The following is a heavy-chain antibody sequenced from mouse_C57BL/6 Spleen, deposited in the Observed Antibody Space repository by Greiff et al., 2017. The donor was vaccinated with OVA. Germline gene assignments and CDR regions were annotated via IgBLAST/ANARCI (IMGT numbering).Heavy chain of an antibody. D-gene: IGHD1-1*01. Sequence: DVKLVESGGGLVQPGGSLKLSCAASGFTFSDYYMYWVRQTPEKRLEWVAYISNGGGSTYYQDTVKGRFTISRDNAKNTLYLQRSRLKSEDTAMYDCARRGYGSSYWYCDVWGTGTTVTVSS. CDR2: ISNGGGST. CDR1: GFTFSDYY. V-gene: IGHV5-12*01. J-gene: IGHJ1*03. CDR3: ARRGYGSSYWYCDV.